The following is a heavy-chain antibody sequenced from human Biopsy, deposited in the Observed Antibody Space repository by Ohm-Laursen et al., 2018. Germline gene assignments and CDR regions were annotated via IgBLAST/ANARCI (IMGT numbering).Heavy chain of an antibody. Sequence: SSVKVSCKESGYSFTKYYINWVRQAPGQGLEWMGIINPTGGTTSYAEKFQGRVTLTRDTSTGTVYLELNSLIYEDTALYYCARDETGSSVFGPYYYGMDVWGQGTTVTVSS. CDR1: GYSFTKYY. V-gene: IGHV1-46*01. J-gene: IGHJ6*02. CDR3: ARDETGSSVFGPYYYGMDV. CDR2: INPTGGTT. D-gene: IGHD3-9*01.